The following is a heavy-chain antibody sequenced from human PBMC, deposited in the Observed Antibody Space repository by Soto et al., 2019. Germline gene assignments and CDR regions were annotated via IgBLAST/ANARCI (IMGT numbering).Heavy chain of an antibody. CDR3: ARDRNEGAFDY. CDR2: IWYDGSNK. J-gene: IGHJ4*02. Sequence: GGSLRLSCAASGFTFSSYGMHWVRQAPGKGLEWVAVIWYDGSNKYYADSVKGRFTISRDNSKNTLYLQMNSLRAEDTAVYYCARDRNEGAFDYWGQGTLVTVSS. CDR1: GFTFSSYG. V-gene: IGHV3-33*01.